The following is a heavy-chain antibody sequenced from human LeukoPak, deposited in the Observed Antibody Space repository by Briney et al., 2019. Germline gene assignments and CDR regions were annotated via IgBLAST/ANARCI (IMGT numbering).Heavy chain of an antibody. CDR2: IRYDGSNK. CDR3: AKGHAYYYDSSGYPDAFDI. V-gene: IGHV3-30*02. D-gene: IGHD3-22*01. J-gene: IGHJ3*02. Sequence: GGSLRLSCAASGFTFSSYGMHWVRQAPGKGLEWVAFIRYDGSNKYYADSVKGRFTISGDNSKNTLYLQMNSLRAEETDVYYCAKGHAYYYDSSGYPDAFDIWGQGTMVTVSS. CDR1: GFTFSSYG.